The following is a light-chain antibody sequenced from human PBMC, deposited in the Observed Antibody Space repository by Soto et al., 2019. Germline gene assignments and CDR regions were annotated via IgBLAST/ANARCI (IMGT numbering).Light chain of an antibody. CDR1: QSVTSY. Sequence: IVLTQSPATLSLSPWERATLSCRASQSVTSYLAWYQQKPGQAPRLLIYDVSNRASGIPARFSGSGSETEFTLTISSLEPEDFAVSYCQQRSDWPLTFGQGTRLEIK. V-gene: IGKV3-11*01. CDR2: DVS. J-gene: IGKJ5*01. CDR3: QQRSDWPLT.